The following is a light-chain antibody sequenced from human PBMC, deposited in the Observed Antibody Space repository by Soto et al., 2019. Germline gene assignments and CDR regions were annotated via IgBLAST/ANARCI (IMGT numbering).Light chain of an antibody. CDR1: SSNLGAGYG. CDR2: NNN. J-gene: IGLJ1*01. CDR3: QSYDSSLRAYV. Sequence: QSLLTQPPSVSGAPGQGVTISCSGTSSNLGAGYGVHWYQQLPGTVPKLLIYNNNNRPSGVPDRFSGSKSGTSASLAITGLQTEDEADYYCQSYDSSLRAYVFGAGTKVTVL. V-gene: IGLV1-40*01.